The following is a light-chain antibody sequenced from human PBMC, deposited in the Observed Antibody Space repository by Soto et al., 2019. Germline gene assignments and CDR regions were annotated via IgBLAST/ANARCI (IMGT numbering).Light chain of an antibody. J-gene: IGKJ1*01. Sequence: EIVLTQSPATLSLSPGERATLSCRASHSVPKDYLPWYQQKPGQPPRLIIDDAINRATGVPDRFIGSGSGTDFTLTISRLEPEDVAVYYCHQCAHSPLTFGQGNKVEIK. V-gene: IGKV3-20*01. CDR2: DAI. CDR3: HQCAHSPLT. CDR1: HSVPKDY.